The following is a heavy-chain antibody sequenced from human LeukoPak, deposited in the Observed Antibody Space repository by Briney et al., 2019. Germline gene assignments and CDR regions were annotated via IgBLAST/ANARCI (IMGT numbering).Heavy chain of an antibody. CDR3: ARGWLAETTVVTPYNY. Sequence: SVKVSCKATGGTFSTYDISWVRQAPGQGLEWMGGITPILGTAKYAQKFQGRVTITAVESMSTAYMELSSLRSEDTAVYYCARGWLAETTVVTPYNYWGQGTLVTVSS. CDR1: GGTFSTYD. V-gene: IGHV1-69*13. J-gene: IGHJ4*02. CDR2: ITPILGTA. D-gene: IGHD4-23*01.